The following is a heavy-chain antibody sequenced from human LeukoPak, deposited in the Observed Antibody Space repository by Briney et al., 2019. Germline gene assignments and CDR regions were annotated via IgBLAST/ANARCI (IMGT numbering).Heavy chain of an antibody. CDR3: AKDRSCTNDICHGDFDY. CDR2: ISGSGGST. CDR1: GFTFSSYA. D-gene: IGHD2-8*01. J-gene: IGHJ4*02. Sequence: PGGSLRLSCAASGFTFSSYAVSWVRQAPGKGLERVSSISGSGGSTYSADSVKGRFTISRGNSKNTLYLQMNSLRAEDTALYYCAKDRSCTNDICHGDFDYWGQGTLVTVSS. V-gene: IGHV3-23*01.